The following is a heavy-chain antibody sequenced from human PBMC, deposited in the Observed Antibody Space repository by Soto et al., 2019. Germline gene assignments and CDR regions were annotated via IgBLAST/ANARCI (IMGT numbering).Heavy chain of an antibody. CDR3: ASLLTGAFDI. CDR1: GFTFDDYA. Sequence: ESGGGLVQPGRSLRLSCAASGFTFDDYAMHWVRQAPGKGLEWVSGISWNSGSIGYADSVKGRFTISRDNAKNSLYLQMNSLRAEDTALYYCASLLTGAFDIWGQGTMVTVSS. D-gene: IGHD1-26*01. V-gene: IGHV3-9*01. J-gene: IGHJ3*02. CDR2: ISWNSGSI.